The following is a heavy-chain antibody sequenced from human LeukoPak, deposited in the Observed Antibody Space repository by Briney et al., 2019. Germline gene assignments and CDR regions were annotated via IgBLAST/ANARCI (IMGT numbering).Heavy chain of an antibody. CDR2: IRSKAYGGTT. CDR1: GFTFGDYA. V-gene: IGHV3-49*04. Sequence: GGSLRLACTASGFTFGDYAMSWVRQAPGKGQEWVGFIRSKAYGGTTEYAASVKGRFTISRDDSKSIAYLQMNSLNTEDTALYYCARRDCTSTSCSNNWVDPWGQGTLVTVSS. D-gene: IGHD2-2*01. CDR3: ARRDCTSTSCSNNWVDP. J-gene: IGHJ5*02.